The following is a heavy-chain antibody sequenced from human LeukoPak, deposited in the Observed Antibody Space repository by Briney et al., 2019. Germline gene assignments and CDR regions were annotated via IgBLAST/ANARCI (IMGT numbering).Heavy chain of an antibody. J-gene: IGHJ4*02. CDR1: GFTFSAYH. V-gene: IGHV3-48*02. Sequence: GALILSCASSGFTFSAYHMNWVRQAPGKGLEWISFISSDSGTLYYADSVKGRFTISRDNAANSLYLQMNNLRDEDTAVYYCARRDPFDYWGQGTMVTVSS. CDR3: ARRDPFDY. CDR2: ISSDSGTL.